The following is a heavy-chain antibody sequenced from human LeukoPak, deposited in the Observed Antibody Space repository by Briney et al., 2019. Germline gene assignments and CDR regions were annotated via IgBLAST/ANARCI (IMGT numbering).Heavy chain of an antibody. V-gene: IGHV3-30*02. J-gene: IGHJ4*02. CDR2: IRYDGSNK. CDR3: AREGGGDNWNYDVPDY. CDR1: GFTFSSYG. Sequence: PGGSLRLSCAASGFTFSSYGMHWVRQAPGKGLEWVAFIRYDGSNKYYADSVKGRFTISRDNSKNTLYLQMNSLRAEDTAVYYCAREGGGDNWNYDVPDYWGQGTLVTVSS. D-gene: IGHD1-7*01.